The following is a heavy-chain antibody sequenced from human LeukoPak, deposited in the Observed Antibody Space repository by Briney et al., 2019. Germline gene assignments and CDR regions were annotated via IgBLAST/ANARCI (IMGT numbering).Heavy chain of an antibody. CDR2: ISSSSNYI. V-gene: IGHV3-21*01. CDR1: GFTFSGYS. Sequence: GGSLRLSCAASGFTFSGYSMNWLRQAPGKGLEWVSSISSSSNYIYYADSVKGRVTISRDNAKNSLYLQMNSLRAEDTAVYFCARDHLAIIRAFDIRGQGTMVTVSS. CDR3: ARDHLAIIRAFDI. J-gene: IGHJ3*02. D-gene: IGHD5-12*01.